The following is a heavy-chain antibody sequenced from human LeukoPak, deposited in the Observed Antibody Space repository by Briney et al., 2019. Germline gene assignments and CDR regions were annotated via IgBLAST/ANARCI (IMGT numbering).Heavy chain of an antibody. J-gene: IGHJ4*02. Sequence: KPSETLSLTCSVSGGSINSHYWSWLRQSPGKGLEWIGYVFNGGNTKYNPSLERRLTMSLDTSRDQFSLRLSSVTTADTAIYYCASRPAGSTWYGVFDYWSQGTLVTVSS. D-gene: IGHD6-13*01. CDR1: GGSINSHY. CDR2: VFNGGNT. V-gene: IGHV4-59*11. CDR3: ASRPAGSTWYGVFDY.